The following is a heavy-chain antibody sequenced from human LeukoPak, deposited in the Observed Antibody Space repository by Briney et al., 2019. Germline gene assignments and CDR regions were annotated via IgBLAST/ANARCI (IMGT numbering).Heavy chain of an antibody. CDR2: INHSGST. J-gene: IGHJ4*02. Sequence: PSETLSLTCTVSGGSISSYYWSWIRQPPGKGLEWIGEINHSGSTNYNPSLKSRVTISVDTSKNQFSLKLSSVTAADTAVYYCARGPTPGYCSGGSCPTYFDYWGQGTLVTVSS. CDR3: ARGPTPGYCSGGSCPTYFDY. V-gene: IGHV4-34*01. D-gene: IGHD2-15*01. CDR1: GGSISSYY.